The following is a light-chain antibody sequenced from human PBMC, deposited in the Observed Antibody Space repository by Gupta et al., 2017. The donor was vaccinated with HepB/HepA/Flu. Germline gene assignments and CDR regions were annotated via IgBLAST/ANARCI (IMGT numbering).Light chain of an antibody. CDR2: EVS. CDR3: CSYAGTFYV. Sequence: QSALTQPRSVSGSPGQSVTISCTGTSSDVGRYTRVSWYQQPPDTAPKLMIYEVSNRPSGVPDRFSGSKSGNTASLTISGLQAEDEADYYCCSYAGTFYVFGTGTTLTVL. J-gene: IGLJ1*01. V-gene: IGLV2-11*01. CDR1: SSDVGRYTR.